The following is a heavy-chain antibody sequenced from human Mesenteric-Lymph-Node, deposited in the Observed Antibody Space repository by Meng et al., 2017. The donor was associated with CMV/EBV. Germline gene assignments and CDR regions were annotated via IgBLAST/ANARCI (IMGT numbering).Heavy chain of an antibody. CDR2: IRYDGSNK. CDR1: GFTFSSYG. J-gene: IGHJ6*02. CDR3: AREKRQQWLATYYGLDV. Sequence: GGSLRLSCAASGFTFSSYGMHWVRQAPGKGLEWVAFIRYDGSNKYYADSVKGRFTISRDNAENSLYLQMHSLRADDTAVYYCAREKRQQWLATYYGLDVWGQGTTVTVSS. D-gene: IGHD6-19*01. V-gene: IGHV3-30*02.